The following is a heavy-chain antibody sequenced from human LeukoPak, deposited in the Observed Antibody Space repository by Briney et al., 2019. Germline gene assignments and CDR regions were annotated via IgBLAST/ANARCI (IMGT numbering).Heavy chain of an antibody. V-gene: IGHV3-48*01. CDR2: ISSSGSTI. D-gene: IGHD3-3*01. CDR3: ARVTSPYVFDI. CDR1: GFTFSSYG. Sequence: GGSLRLSCAASGFTFSSYGMHWVRQAPGKGLEWVSYISSSGSTIYYADSVKGRFTMPRDNAKNSLYLQMNSLRAEDTAVYYCARVTSPYVFDIWGQGTMVTVSS. J-gene: IGHJ3*02.